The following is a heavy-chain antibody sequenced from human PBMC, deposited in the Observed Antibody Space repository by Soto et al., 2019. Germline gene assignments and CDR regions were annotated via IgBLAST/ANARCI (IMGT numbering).Heavy chain of an antibody. J-gene: IGHJ6*02. CDR3: ARGDATKIVVTTYYAMDV. D-gene: IGHD3-22*01. CDR2: IIPVFGTP. Sequence: QVQLVQSGAEVKKPGSSVKVSCKASGGSLSNYGISWVRQAPGQGLEWMGAIIPVFGTPNYAQKFRDRVTITADESTTPVYMEVRSLTSEDTAVYYCARGDATKIVVTTYYAMDVWGQGTTVTVSS. V-gene: IGHV1-69*12. CDR1: GGSLSNYG.